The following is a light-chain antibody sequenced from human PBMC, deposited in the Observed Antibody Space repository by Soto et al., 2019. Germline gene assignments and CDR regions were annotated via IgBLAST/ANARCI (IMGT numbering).Light chain of an antibody. J-gene: IGLJ2*01. CDR1: TSNIGNNV. CDR2: DNS. CDR3: VTWDSSLNVLL. V-gene: IGLV1-51*01. Sequence: QSVLTQPPSVSAAPGQKVTISCSGSTSNIGNNVVFWYQQLPGTAPKLLIYDNSQRPSGIADRFSGSKSGTSATLGIAGLQTGDEADYYCVTWDSSLNVLLIGGGTKVTVL.